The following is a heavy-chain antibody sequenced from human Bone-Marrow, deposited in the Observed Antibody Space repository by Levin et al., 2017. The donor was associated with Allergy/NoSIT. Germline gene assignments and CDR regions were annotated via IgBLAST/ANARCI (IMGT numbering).Heavy chain of an antibody. CDR1: GFTFSSYW. V-gene: IGHV3-74*03. CDR3: AHFGSGTYETSYNDYGMDG. CDR2: INRDGSST. Sequence: PGGSLRLSCAASGFTFSSYWMHWVRQAPGKGLVWVSRINRDGSSTKYADSVEGRFTISRDNAKNTLYLQMNSLRAEDTAVYYCAHFGSGTYETSYNDYGMDGWGQGTTVIVSS. D-gene: IGHD3-10*01. J-gene: IGHJ6*02.